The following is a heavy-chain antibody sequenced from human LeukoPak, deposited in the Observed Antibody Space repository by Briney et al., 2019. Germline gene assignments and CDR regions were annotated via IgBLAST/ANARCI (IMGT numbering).Heavy chain of an antibody. J-gene: IGHJ6*03. CDR2: IYYSGST. Sequence: SETLSLTCTVSGGSISSSYWSWIRQPPGKGLEWIGYIYYSGSTNYNPSLKSRVTISVDTSKNQFSLKLSSVTAADMAVYYCARTTEGGYTYDYFYYYYMDVWGKGTTVTISS. CDR3: ARTTEGGYTYDYFYYYYMDV. D-gene: IGHD5-18*01. V-gene: IGHV4-59*01. CDR1: GGSISSSY.